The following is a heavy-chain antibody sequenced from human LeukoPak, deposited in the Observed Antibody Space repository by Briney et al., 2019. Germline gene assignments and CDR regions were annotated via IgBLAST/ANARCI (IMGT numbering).Heavy chain of an antibody. Sequence: GASVKVSCKASGYTFTSYGISWVRQAPGQGLEWMGWISAYNGNTNYAQKLQGRVTMTTDTSTSTAYMELRSLRSDDTAVYYCARDSVGVGFWSGYYTEGDYYYGMDVWGQGTTVTVSS. J-gene: IGHJ6*02. CDR1: GYTFTSYG. D-gene: IGHD3-3*01. V-gene: IGHV1-18*01. CDR3: ARDSVGVGFWSGYYTEGDYYYGMDV. CDR2: ISAYNGNT.